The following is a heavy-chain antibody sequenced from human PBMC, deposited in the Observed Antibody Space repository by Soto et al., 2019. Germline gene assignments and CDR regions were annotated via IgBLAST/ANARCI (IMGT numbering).Heavy chain of an antibody. CDR3: ARDQPSSGYYWYFDL. CDR2: ISAYNGNT. Sequence: QVQLVQSGAEVKKPGASVKVSCKASGYIFTSYGVSWVRQAPGQGLEWVGWISAYNGNTNYAQKLQGRVTMTTDTSTNTAYMELRSLRSDDTAVYYCARDQPSSGYYWYFDLWGRGTLVTVSS. D-gene: IGHD3-10*01. CDR1: GYIFTSYG. V-gene: IGHV1-18*01. J-gene: IGHJ2*01.